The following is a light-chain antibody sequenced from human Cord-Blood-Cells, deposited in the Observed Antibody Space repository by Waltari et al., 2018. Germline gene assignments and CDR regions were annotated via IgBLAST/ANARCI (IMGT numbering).Light chain of an antibody. V-gene: IGLV2-11*02. Sequence: QSALTQPRSVSGSQGPSVTIYCTGTSSGVGGYNYVSWYQQHPGKAPKLMIYDVSNRPSGVPDRFSGSKSGNTASLTISGLQAEDEADYYCCSYAGSYTVFGGGTKLTVL. J-gene: IGLJ2*01. CDR1: SSGVGGYNY. CDR3: CSYAGSYTV. CDR2: DVS.